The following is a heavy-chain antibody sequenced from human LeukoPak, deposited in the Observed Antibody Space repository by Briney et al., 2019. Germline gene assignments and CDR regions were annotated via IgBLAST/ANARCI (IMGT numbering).Heavy chain of an antibody. CDR1: GGTFSSYT. D-gene: IGHD1-1*01. CDR2: IIPILGIA. Sequence: ASVKVSCKASGGTFSSYTISWVRQAPGQGLEWMGRIIPILGIANYAQKSQGRVTVTADKSTSTAYMELSSLRSEDTAVYYCARGNDLRPYDYWGQGTLVTVSS. V-gene: IGHV1-69*02. J-gene: IGHJ4*02. CDR3: ARGNDLRPYDY.